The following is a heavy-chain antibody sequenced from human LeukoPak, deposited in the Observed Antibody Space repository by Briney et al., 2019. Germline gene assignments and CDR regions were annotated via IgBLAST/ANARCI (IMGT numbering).Heavy chain of an antibody. Sequence: FCPSLVEPTQTLPLTRTLSWVSLRTHGGGVGWVPQPPGKAPGGLALIYWNDDKRYSPSLKSRLTITKDTSKNQVVLTMTNMDPVDTATYYCAHIRGYYTLKYWGQGTLVTVSS. J-gene: IGHJ4*02. D-gene: IGHD3-3*01. CDR1: WVSLRTHGGG. V-gene: IGHV2-5*01. CDR2: IYWNDDK. CDR3: AHIRGYYTLKY.